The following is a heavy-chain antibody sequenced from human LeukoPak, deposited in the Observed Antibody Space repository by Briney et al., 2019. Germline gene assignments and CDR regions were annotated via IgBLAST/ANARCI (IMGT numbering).Heavy chain of an antibody. J-gene: IGHJ4*02. CDR1: YW. Sequence: YWSWIRQPPGKGLEWMGIIYPGDSDTRYSPSFQGQVTISADKSISTAYLQWSSLKASDTAMYYCARSEQHVRYFDYWGQGTLVTVSS. V-gene: IGHV5-51*01. CDR2: IYPGDSDT. D-gene: IGHD6-13*01. CDR3: ARSEQHVRYFDY.